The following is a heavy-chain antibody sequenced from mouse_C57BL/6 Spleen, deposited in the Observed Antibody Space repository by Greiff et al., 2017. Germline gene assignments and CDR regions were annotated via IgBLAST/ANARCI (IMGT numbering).Heavy chain of an antibody. J-gene: IGHJ2*01. CDR2: INPNNGGT. Sequence: VQLQQSGPELVKPGASAKISCKASGYTFTDSYMNWVKQSHGKSLEWIGDINPNNGGTSYNQKFKGKATLTVDKSSSTAYMELRSLTSEDSAVYCCARRVTTGYFDYWGQGTTLTVSS. V-gene: IGHV1-26*01. CDR1: GYTFTDSY. CDR3: ARRVTTGYFDY. D-gene: IGHD2-2*01.